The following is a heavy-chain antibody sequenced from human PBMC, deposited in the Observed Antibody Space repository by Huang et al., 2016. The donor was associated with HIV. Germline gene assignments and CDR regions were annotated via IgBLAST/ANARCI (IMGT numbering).Heavy chain of an antibody. CDR1: GGSIRSDNYY. J-gene: IGHJ4*02. D-gene: IGHD3-10*01. CDR3: ARLPGSITMIRGVITDPY. CDR2: IYYSAST. V-gene: IGHV4-39*02. Sequence: QLQLQESGPGLVKPSETLSLTCTVSGGSIRSDNYYWGWIRQPPGKGLEWIGSIYYSASTYYHPSLKRRGTITVDTSKNHFSLRMRSVTAADTAVYYCARLPGSITMIRGVITDPYWGQGTLVTVSS.